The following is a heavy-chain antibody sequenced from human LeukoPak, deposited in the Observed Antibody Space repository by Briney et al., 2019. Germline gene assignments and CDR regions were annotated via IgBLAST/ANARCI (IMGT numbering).Heavy chain of an antibody. CDR3: ARGGVAAELCYYFDS. Sequence: ASVKVSCKASGYTFTSFGFNWMRQAPGQGLEWMGWISAYNGSTNYAQKLQGRVTMTTDTSTSTAYMELRSLRSDDTAVYYCARGGVAAELCYYFDSGGQEPLVTSSS. V-gene: IGHV1-18*01. D-gene: IGHD1-1*01. J-gene: IGHJ4*02. CDR1: GYTFTSFG. CDR2: ISAYNGST.